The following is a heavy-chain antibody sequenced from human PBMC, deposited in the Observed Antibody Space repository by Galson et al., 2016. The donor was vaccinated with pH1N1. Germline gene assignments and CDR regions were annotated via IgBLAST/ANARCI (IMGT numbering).Heavy chain of an antibody. CDR1: GYTFITNA. J-gene: IGHJ4*02. CDR3: ARRLSRTSDY. CDR2: LNTGNGNT. Sequence: SVKVSCKASGYTFITNAIHWVRQAPGQRLEWMGWLNTGNGNTRYSDQFQGRVTFTRDTSASTAYLELSRLRSADTAVSYCARRLSRTSDYWGQGTLIIVSS. V-gene: IGHV1-3*04. D-gene: IGHD2/OR15-2a*01.